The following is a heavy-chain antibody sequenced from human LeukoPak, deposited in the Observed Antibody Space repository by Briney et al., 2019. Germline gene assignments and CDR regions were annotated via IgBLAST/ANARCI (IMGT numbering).Heavy chain of an antibody. CDR1: GFTFSSYG. J-gene: IGHJ4*02. CDR2: IRYDGNNK. V-gene: IGHV3-30*02. CDR3: AMRTLHFDY. D-gene: IGHD1-14*01. Sequence: GGSLRLSCAASGFTFSSYGLHWVRQAPGRGLEWVAFIRYDGNNKYYADSVKGRFTISRDNAKNTLYLQMNSLRAEDTAVYYCAMRTLHFDYWGQGTLVTVSS.